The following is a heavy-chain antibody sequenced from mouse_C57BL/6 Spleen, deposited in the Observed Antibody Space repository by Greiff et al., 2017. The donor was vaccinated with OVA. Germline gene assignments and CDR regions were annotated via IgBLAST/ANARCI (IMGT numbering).Heavy chain of an antibody. J-gene: IGHJ2*01. CDR3: TRDGGFYFDY. CDR1: GFTFSSYA. D-gene: IGHD2-3*01. V-gene: IGHV5-9-1*02. CDR2: ISSGGDYI. Sequence: EVMLVESGEGLVKPGGSLKLSCAASGFTFSSYAMSWVRQTPEKRLEWVAYISSGGDYIYYADTVKGRFTISRDNARNTLYLQMSSLESEDTAMYYCTRDGGFYFDYWGQGTTLTVSS.